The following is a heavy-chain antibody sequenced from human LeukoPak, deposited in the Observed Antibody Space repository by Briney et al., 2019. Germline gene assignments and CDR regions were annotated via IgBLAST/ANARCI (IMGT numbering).Heavy chain of an antibody. CDR3: TTAPRGYCSGGSCSYAFDI. J-gene: IGHJ3*02. CDR1: TFTFSNAW. CDR2: IKSKSDGGTT. D-gene: IGHD2-15*01. V-gene: IGHV3-15*01. Sequence: TGGSLRLSCAASTFTFSNAWMSRVRQAPGKGLEWVGRIKSKSDGGTTDYAAPVKGRFTISRDDSKNTLYLQMNSLKTEDTAVYYCTTAPRGYCSGGSCSYAFDIWGQGTMVTVSS.